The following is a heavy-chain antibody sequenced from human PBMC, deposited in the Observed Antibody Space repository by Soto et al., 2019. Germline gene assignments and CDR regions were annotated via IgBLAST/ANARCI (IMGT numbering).Heavy chain of an antibody. D-gene: IGHD4-17*01. Sequence: LQVSCKSSGYTITSYGSSWVRQENGQGLEWMGWISAYNGNTNYAQKLQGRVTMTTDTSTSTAYMELRSLRSDDTAVYYCARVGDYGDYVIARMDVWGQGTTVTVSS. J-gene: IGHJ6*02. V-gene: IGHV1-18*01. CDR1: GYTITSYG. CDR2: ISAYNGNT. CDR3: ARVGDYGDYVIARMDV.